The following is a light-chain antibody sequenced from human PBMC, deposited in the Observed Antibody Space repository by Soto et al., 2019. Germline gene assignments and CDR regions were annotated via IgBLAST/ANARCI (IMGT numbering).Light chain of an antibody. CDR2: GAS. CDR3: QQAWA. Sequence: EIVLTQSPGTLSLSPGERATLSCRASQSVDSSNLVWYQQRSGQAPRLPIYGASSRATGIPDRFSGSGSGTDFTLTISRLEPEDFEVYYCQQAWAFGQGTKVEIK. J-gene: IGKJ1*01. CDR1: QSVDSSN. V-gene: IGKV3-20*01.